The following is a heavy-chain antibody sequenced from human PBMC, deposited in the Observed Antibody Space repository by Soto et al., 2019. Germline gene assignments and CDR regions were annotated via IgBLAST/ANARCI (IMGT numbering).Heavy chain of an antibody. J-gene: IGHJ4*02. D-gene: IGHD5-18*01. CDR1: EFTFSSYA. V-gene: IGHV3-30-3*01. CDR2: ISYDGSNK. CDR3: ASGGYSFGYVY. Sequence: QVQLVESGGGVVQPGRSLRLSCAASEFTFSSYAMHWVRQAPGKGLEWVAVISYDGSNKYSADSVKGRFTISRDNSKNTLYLQMNSLRAEDTAVYYCASGGYSFGYVYWGQGTLVTVSS.